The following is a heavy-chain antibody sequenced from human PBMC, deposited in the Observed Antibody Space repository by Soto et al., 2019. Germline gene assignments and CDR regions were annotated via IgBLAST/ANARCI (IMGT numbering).Heavy chain of an antibody. CDR3: ARRGGSSSGYYYYAMDV. V-gene: IGHV4-31*03. CDR2: IYSNGDT. CDR1: SDSMNSGGYY. Sequence: QVQLQESGPGLVKPSQTLSLTCSVSSDSMNSGGYYWSWIRHHPGKGLEWIGYIYSNGDTYYNPSLKSRVTISVDTSKNQFSLNLTSVTAADTAVYYCARRGGSSSGYYYYAMDVWGQGTTVTVSS. D-gene: IGHD6-6*01. J-gene: IGHJ6*02.